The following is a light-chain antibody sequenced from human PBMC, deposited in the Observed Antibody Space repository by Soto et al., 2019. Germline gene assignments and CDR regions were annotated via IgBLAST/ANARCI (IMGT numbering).Light chain of an antibody. CDR1: QSLLHSNGYNY. J-gene: IGKJ4*01. Sequence: DIVMTQSPLSLPVTPGEPASNSCRSSQSLLHSNGYNYLDWYLQKPGQSPQLLIYLGSNRASGVPGRFSGSGSGTDFTLKISRVEDEDVGVYYCMRALHTPLTFGGGTKVEIK. V-gene: IGKV2-28*01. CDR3: MRALHTPLT. CDR2: LGS.